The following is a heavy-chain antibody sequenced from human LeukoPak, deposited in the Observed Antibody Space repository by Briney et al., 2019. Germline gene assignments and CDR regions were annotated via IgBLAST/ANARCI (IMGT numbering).Heavy chain of an antibody. Sequence: KSLETLSLTCTVSGGSISSSSYYWGWIRQPPGKGLEWIGSIYYSGSTYYNPSLKSRVTISVDTSKNQFSLKLSSVTAADTAVYYCARHDGQGGATMGALDSWGQGSLVTVSS. CDR3: ARHDGQGGATMGALDS. CDR2: IYYSGST. V-gene: IGHV4-39*01. J-gene: IGHJ4*02. CDR1: GGSISSSSYY. D-gene: IGHD5-12*01.